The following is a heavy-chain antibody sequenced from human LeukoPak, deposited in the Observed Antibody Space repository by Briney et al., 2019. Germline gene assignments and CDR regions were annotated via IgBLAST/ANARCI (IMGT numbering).Heavy chain of an antibody. CDR1: GDSISTYY. V-gene: IGHV4-59*01. Sequence: PSETLSLTCSVSGDSISTYYWHWIRQPPGKGLEWIGYIFYGGNTNYNPSLKRRATISVDTSKNQFSLQLSSVTAADTAVYYCARADQALLIFNYWGQGTLVTVSS. CDR2: IFYGGNT. J-gene: IGHJ4*02. CDR3: ARADQALLIFNY. D-gene: IGHD2-2*01.